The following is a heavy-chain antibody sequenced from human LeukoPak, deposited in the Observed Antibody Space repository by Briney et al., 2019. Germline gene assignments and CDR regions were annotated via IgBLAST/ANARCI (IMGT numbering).Heavy chain of an antibody. J-gene: IGHJ6*02. CDR2: IWYDGSNK. CDR1: GFTFSSYG. V-gene: IGHV3-33*01. CDR3: ARGSGYGSWSYSRDYYYGMDV. D-gene: IGHD3-10*01. Sequence: PGRSLRLSCAASGFTFSSYGMHWVRQAPGKGLEGVAVIWYDGSNKYYAASVKGRFTISRDNSKNTLYLQMNSLRAEDTAVYYCARGSGYGSWSYSRDYYYGMDVWGQGTTVTVSS.